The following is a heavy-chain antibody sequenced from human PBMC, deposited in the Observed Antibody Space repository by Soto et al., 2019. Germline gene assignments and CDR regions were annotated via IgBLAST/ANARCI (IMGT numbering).Heavy chain of an antibody. CDR2: IGWSGAAT. J-gene: IGHJ5*02. V-gene: IGHV3-23*01. CDR1: GFTFTSIA. Sequence: EGSLRLSFAASGFTFTSIAMSWVRQAPGKGLAWVSSIGWSGAATYIEDSMKGRFAISRDNSKNTLFLQMDTLRVGDTAVYFCAKSSGCSGGFRXWGQGTRLTVSX. D-gene: IGHD2-15*01. CDR3: AKSSGCSGGFRX.